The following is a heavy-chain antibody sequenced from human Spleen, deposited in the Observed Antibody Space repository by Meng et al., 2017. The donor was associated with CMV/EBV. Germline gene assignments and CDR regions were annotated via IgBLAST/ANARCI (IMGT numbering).Heavy chain of an antibody. CDR1: GGSINSGGYY. CDR2: IYYSGST. J-gene: IGHJ5*02. V-gene: IGHV4-31*03. D-gene: IGHD2-8*01. CDR3: ARGGPNTNDPNKSDNWFDP. Sequence: SETLSLTCTVSGGSINSGGYYWSWIRQHPGKGLEWIGYIYYSGSTAYNPSLRSRVTISLDMSKNQFSLELNSMTAADTAVYYCARGGPNTNDPNKSDNWFDPWGQGILVTVSS.